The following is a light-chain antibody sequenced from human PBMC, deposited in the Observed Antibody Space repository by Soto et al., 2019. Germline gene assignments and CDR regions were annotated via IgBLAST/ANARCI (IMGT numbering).Light chain of an antibody. CDR3: GSWDSSLSAHV. CDR1: SSNIGGNS. V-gene: IGLV1-51*01. J-gene: IGLJ1*01. CDR2: DDN. Sequence: QSVMTQPPSVSAAPGQKVTISCSGSSSNIGGNSVSWYQQLPGTAPKLLLYDDNKRPSGIPDRFSGSKSGTSATLVITGFQTGDEADYYCGSWDSSLSAHVFGTGTKVTVL.